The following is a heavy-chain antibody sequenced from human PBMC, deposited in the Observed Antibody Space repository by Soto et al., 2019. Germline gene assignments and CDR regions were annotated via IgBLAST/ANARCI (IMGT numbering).Heavy chain of an antibody. D-gene: IGHD1-26*01. CDR1: GFTFSDYA. CDR3: ERERGAVHPTNWFDP. V-gene: IGHV3-23*01. Sequence: EEQLLESGGGLVQPVGSLRLSCAGSGFTFSDYAMSWVRQAPVKGLDWVTAISASGRNTYYADSVKGRFTISRDNSKNTLFLQMISLTGDGTAVYYCERERGAVHPTNWFDPWVQGNLVTVSS. J-gene: IGHJ5*02. CDR2: ISASGRNT.